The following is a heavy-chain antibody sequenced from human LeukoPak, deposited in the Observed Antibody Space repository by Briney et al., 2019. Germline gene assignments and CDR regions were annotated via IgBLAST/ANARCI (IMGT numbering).Heavy chain of an antibody. CDR1: TYSISNGYY. J-gene: IGHJ5*02. D-gene: IGHD3-22*01. V-gene: IGHV4-38-2*02. Sequence: PSETLSLTCTVSTYSISNGYYWGWIRQPPGKGLEWIGSIYHSGSTYYNPSLKSRVTISVDTSKNQFSLNLSSVTAADTAVYYCARVQRISMIVGVFDPWGQGTLVTVSP. CDR3: ARVQRISMIVGVFDP. CDR2: IYHSGST.